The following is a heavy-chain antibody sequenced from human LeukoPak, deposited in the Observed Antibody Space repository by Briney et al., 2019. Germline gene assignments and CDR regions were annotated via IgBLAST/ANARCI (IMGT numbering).Heavy chain of an antibody. CDR1: GGSISSYY. CDR2: IYYSGST. J-gene: IGHJ5*02. V-gene: IGHV4-59*01. CDR3: ARDQVGSAEIYRWFDP. D-gene: IGHD2-2*01. Sequence: SETLPLTCTVSGGSISSYYWSWIRQPPGKGLEWIGYIYYSGSTNYNPSLKSRVTISVDTSKNQFSLKLNSVTAADTAVYFCARDQVGSAEIYRWFDPWGQGTLVTVSS.